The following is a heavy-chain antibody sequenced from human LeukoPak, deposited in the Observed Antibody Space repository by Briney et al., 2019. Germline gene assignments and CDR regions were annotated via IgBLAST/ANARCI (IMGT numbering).Heavy chain of an antibody. J-gene: IGHJ5*02. CDR3: TKGDDYGANTRLPKFNWFDP. D-gene: IGHD4-23*01. Sequence: QPGGSLRLSCAASGFSFSKYAMHWVRQAPGKGLEWVSFIRYDGNIKNYADSVKGRFTNSRDNSKDTLYLQMNSLRAEDTAVYYCTKGDDYGANTRLPKFNWFDPWGQGALVTVSS. CDR1: GFSFSKYA. V-gene: IGHV3-30*02. CDR2: IRYDGNIK.